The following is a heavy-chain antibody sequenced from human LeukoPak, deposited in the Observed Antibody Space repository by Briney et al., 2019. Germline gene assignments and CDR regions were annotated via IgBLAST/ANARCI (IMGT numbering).Heavy chain of an antibody. V-gene: IGHV3-23*01. Sequence: GGSLRLSCAASGFTFSSYAMSWVRQAPGKGLEWVSAISGSGGSTYYADSVKGRFTTSRDNSKNTLYLQMNSLRAEDTAVYYCARPAAMGNYYYYYMDVWGKGTTVTVSS. CDR2: ISGSGGST. CDR1: GFTFSSYA. CDR3: ARPAAMGNYYYYYMDV. D-gene: IGHD2-2*01. J-gene: IGHJ6*03.